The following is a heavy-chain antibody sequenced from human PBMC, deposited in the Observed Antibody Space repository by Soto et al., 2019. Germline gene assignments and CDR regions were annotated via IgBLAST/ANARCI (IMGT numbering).Heavy chain of an antibody. Sequence: EVQLLGSGGGVVQPGGSLRLSCVASGFNFKKFAMAWVRQDPGEGLEWVSGISCCGGSTSYADSVKGRFSTARDDSKNTLSLQMNGLRVEDTTQYFCAKADGEQWLIPHLDNWGQGTLVTVS. V-gene: IGHV3-23*01. CDR1: GFNFKKFA. J-gene: IGHJ4*02. D-gene: IGHD6-19*01. CDR3: AKADGEQWLIPHLDN. CDR2: ISCCGGST.